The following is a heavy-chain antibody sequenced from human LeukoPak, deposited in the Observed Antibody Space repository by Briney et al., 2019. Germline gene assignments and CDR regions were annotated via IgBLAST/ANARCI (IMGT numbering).Heavy chain of an antibody. CDR3: ARFMYYYDSSDIPRSYYFDY. CDR2: INHSGST. J-gene: IGHJ4*02. Sequence: SETLSLTCAVYGGSFSGYYWSWIRQPPGKGLEWIGEINHSGSTNYNPSLKSRVTRSVDTSKNQFSLKLSSVTAEDTAVYYCARFMYYYDSSDIPRSYYFDYWGQGTLVTVSS. CDR1: GGSFSGYY. D-gene: IGHD3-22*01. V-gene: IGHV4-34*01.